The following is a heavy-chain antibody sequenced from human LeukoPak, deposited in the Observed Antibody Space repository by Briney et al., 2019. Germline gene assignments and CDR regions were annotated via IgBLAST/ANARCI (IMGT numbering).Heavy chain of an antibody. Sequence: GGSLRLSCAASGSTFSSYSMNWVRQAPGKGLEWVSYIRSSSRTIYYADSVKGRFTISRDNAKNSLFLQMNSLRAEDTAVYYCARDGSGRVPEMSAPDYWGQGTLVTVSS. CDR3: ARDGSGRVPEMSAPDY. CDR2: IRSSSRTI. J-gene: IGHJ4*02. V-gene: IGHV3-48*01. CDR1: GSTFSSYS. D-gene: IGHD3-10*01.